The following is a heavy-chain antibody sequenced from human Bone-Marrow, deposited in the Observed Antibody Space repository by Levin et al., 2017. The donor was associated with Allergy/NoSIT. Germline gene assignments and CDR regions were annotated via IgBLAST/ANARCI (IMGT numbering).Heavy chain of an antibody. CDR1: GFTFDAYT. CDR3: TRGAHSSTWI. D-gene: IGHD6-13*01. V-gene: IGHV3-9*01. Sequence: GGSLRLSCAASGFTFDAYTMHWVRQAPGKGLEWVAGISWNSESIGYADSVRGRFTISRDNAKNSLSLHMRTLRTEDAALYYCTRGAHSSTWIWGHGTQVTVSS. CDR2: ISWNSESI. J-gene: IGHJ4*01.